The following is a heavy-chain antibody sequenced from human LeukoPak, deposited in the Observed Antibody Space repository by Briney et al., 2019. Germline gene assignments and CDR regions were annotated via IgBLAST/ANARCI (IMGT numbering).Heavy chain of an antibody. CDR1: GYTFTSYG. D-gene: IGHD3-9*01. CDR2: ISAYNGNT. J-gene: IGHJ4*02. Sequence: PMASVKVSCKASGYTFTSYGISWVRQAPGQGLEWIGWISAYNGNTNYAQKLRGRVTMTTDTSTSTAYMELRRLRSDDTAVYYCARGSLRYFDWAFDYWGQGTLVTVSS. V-gene: IGHV1-18*01. CDR3: ARGSLRYFDWAFDY.